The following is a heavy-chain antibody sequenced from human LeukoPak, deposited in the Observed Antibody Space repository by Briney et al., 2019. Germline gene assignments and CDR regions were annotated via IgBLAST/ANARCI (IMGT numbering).Heavy chain of an antibody. CDR1: GYTFTSNH. Sequence: ASVKVSCKASGYTFTSNHIHCVRQAPGQGLEWMGVINPSGDSTSYAQKFQGRVTITRDTSASTAYMELSSLRSEDTAVYYCARGVGATVDYWGQGTLVTVSS. CDR2: INPSGDST. J-gene: IGHJ4*02. D-gene: IGHD1-26*01. CDR3: ARGVGATVDY. V-gene: IGHV1-46*01.